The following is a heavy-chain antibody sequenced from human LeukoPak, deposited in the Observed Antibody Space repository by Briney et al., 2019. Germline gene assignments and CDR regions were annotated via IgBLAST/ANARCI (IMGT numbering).Heavy chain of an antibody. CDR2: IYTSGST. Sequence: SETLSLTCTVSGGSISSYYWSWIRQPAGKGLEWIGRIYTSGSTNYNPSLKSRVTMSVDTSKNQFSLKLSSVTAADTAVYYCASKGLDYSSGWAFDYWGQGTLVAVSS. D-gene: IGHD6-19*01. CDR1: GGSISSYY. V-gene: IGHV4-4*07. CDR3: ASKGLDYSSGWAFDY. J-gene: IGHJ4*02.